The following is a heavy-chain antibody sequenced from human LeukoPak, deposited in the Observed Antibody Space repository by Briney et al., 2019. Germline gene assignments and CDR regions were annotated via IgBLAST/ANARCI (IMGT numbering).Heavy chain of an antibody. CDR1: GFTFGSYA. Sequence: PGRSLGLPCAASGFTFGSYAMHWVRQAPGKGLEWVAVMSFDGTHIYYADSVKGRFTISRDNSKNTLYLQMNSLRAEDTAVYYCARCSGYGMDVWGQGTTVTVSS. CDR2: MSFDGTHI. J-gene: IGHJ6*02. V-gene: IGHV3-30-3*01. D-gene: IGHD3-10*02. CDR3: ARCSGYGMDV.